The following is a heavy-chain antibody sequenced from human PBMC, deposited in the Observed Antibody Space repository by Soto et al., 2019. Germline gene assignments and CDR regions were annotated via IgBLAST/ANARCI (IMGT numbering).Heavy chain of an antibody. J-gene: IGHJ3*02. CDR2: IYYSGST. CDR1: GGSINSYY. Sequence: SETLSLTCTVSGGSINSYYWNWIRQSPGKRLEWIGYIYYSGSTYYNPSLKSRVTISVDTSKNQFSLKLSSVTAADTAVYYCASEIAGAAFDIWGQGTMVTVSS. CDR3: ASEIAGAAFDI. D-gene: IGHD3-10*01. V-gene: IGHV4-59*12.